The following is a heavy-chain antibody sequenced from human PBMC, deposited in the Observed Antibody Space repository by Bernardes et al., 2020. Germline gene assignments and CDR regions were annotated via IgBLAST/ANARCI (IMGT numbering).Heavy chain of an antibody. CDR1: GFTFTNYW. D-gene: IGHD5-18*01. V-gene: IGHV3-7*03. CDR3: ARDNSPAIDY. Sequence: GWSLRLSCAASGFTFTNYWMSWVRQAPGKGLEWVANIRQDGSEKYCVDSVKGRFTISRDNAKNSLYLQMNSLRAEDTAVYYCARDNSPAIDYWGQGALVTISS. CDR2: IRQDGSEK. J-gene: IGHJ4*02.